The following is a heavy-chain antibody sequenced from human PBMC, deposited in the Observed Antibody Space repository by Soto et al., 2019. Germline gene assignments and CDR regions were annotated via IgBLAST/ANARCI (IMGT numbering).Heavy chain of an antibody. Sequence: GGSLRLSCAASGFTFSSYGMHWVRQAPGKGLEWVAVIWYDGSNAYYADSVKGRFTISRDNSKNTLYLQMNSLGDDDTAVYYCTTVRGAPSSNWYIDYWGQGTLVTVSS. CDR1: GFTFSSYG. V-gene: IGHV3-33*01. CDR3: TTVRGAPSSNWYIDY. J-gene: IGHJ4*02. D-gene: IGHD6-13*01. CDR2: IWYDGSNA.